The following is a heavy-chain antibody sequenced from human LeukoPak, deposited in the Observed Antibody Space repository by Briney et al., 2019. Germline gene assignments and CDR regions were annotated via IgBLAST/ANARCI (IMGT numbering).Heavy chain of an antibody. Sequence: PGGSLRLSCAASGFTFDDYAMHWVRQAPGKGLEWVSGISWNSGSIGYADSVKGRFTISRDNAKNSLYLQMNSLRAEDTALYYCAKDISNYYGSGSYRTGFDYWGQGTLVTVSS. CDR2: ISWNSGSI. D-gene: IGHD3-10*01. J-gene: IGHJ4*02. CDR1: GFTFDDYA. V-gene: IGHV3-9*01. CDR3: AKDISNYYGSGSYRTGFDY.